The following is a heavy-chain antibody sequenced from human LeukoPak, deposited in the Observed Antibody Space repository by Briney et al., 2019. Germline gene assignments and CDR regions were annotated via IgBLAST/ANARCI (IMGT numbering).Heavy chain of an antibody. D-gene: IGHD2-8*01. CDR1: GYSISSGHY. CDR2: IYESANT. Sequence: PSENLSLTCSVSGYSISSGHYWGWIRQPPGKGLEWIGTIYESANTYYNPSRKSRVTISVDTSKNQLYLKVSSVTAADTAVYYSARLQDVGLMMFESWGQGTLVTVSS. V-gene: IGHV4-38-2*01. CDR3: ARLQDVGLMMFES. J-gene: IGHJ4*02.